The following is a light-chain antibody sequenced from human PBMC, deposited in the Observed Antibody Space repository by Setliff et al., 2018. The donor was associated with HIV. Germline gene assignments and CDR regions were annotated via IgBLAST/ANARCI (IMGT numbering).Light chain of an antibody. CDR3: CSNTGSNTFV. Sequence: QSALTQPASVSGSPGQSITISCTGTSNDVGRYDLVSWYQQHPARAPKLIIYQAIKRPSGVSNRFFGSKSGNTASLTISGLQAEDEADYYCCSNTGSNTFVFGSGTKVTVL. CDR2: QAI. CDR1: SNDVGRYDL. J-gene: IGLJ1*01. V-gene: IGLV2-23*02.